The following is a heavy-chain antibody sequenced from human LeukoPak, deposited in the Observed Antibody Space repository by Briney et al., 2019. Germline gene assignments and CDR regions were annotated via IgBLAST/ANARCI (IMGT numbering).Heavy chain of an antibody. V-gene: IGHV1-18*01. CDR2: ISAYNGNT. Sequence: ASLKVSCKASGYTSTSYGISGVRQAPGQGLEWMGWISAYNGNTNYAQNLQGRVTITTDTSTSTAYMELRSLRSDDTAVYYCARDPGDTAMAFRPCDYWGQGTLVTVSS. CDR1: GYTSTSYG. J-gene: IGHJ4*02. CDR3: ARDPGDTAMAFRPCDY. D-gene: IGHD5-18*01.